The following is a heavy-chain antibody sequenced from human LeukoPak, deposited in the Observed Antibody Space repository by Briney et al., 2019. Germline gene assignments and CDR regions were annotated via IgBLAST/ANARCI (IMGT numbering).Heavy chain of an antibody. V-gene: IGHV4-59*02. D-gene: IGHD3-22*01. CDR2: IYDTGST. CDR3: AKDTGYYYDSSNYWV. J-gene: IGHJ4*02. Sequence: SETLSLTCTVSGDSVSSYLWSWIRQSPGKGLEWLGNIYDTGSTNYNPSLQSRVSILLDTSKKQFSLNLSSVTAADTALYYCAKDTGYYYDSSNYWVWGQGTLVIVSS. CDR1: GDSVSSYL.